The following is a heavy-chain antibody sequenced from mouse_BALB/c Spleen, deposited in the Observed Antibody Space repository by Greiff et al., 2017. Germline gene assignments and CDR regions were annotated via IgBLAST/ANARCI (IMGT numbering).Heavy chain of an antibody. V-gene: IGHV3-8*02. J-gene: IGHJ4*01. D-gene: IGHD3-3*01. Sequence: EVMLVESGPSLVKPSQTLSLTCSVTGDSITSGYWNWIRKFPGNKLEYMGYISYSGSTYYNPSLKSRISITRDTSKNQYYLQLNSVTTEDTATYYCARRGLHYYAMDYWGQGTSVTVSS. CDR2: ISYSGST. CDR1: GDSITSGY. CDR3: ARRGLHYYAMDY.